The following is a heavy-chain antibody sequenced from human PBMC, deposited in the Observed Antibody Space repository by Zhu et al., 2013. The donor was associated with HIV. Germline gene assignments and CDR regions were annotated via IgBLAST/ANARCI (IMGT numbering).Heavy chain of an antibody. V-gene: IGHV1-2*02. CDR3: ATHPTDYSDSPA. Sequence: QVQLVQSGAEVKKPGASVKVSCKASGYMFAGFYLHWVRQAPGEGLEWMGWIYSNSGGTNYARKFQGRVTMTRDTSISTAYMELSGLSSDDTAVYYCATHPTDYSDSPAWGQGTLVTVSP. CDR1: GYMFAGFY. D-gene: IGHD4-17*01. CDR2: IYSNSGGT. J-gene: IGHJ5*02.